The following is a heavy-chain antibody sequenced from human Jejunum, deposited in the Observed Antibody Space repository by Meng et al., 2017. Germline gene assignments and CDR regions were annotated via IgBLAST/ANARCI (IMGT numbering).Heavy chain of an antibody. CDR1: GYTFSGYN. J-gene: IGHJ4*02. CDR3: ARGHNYAHDY. D-gene: IGHD5-18*01. CDR2: IVSYSGDA. Sequence: ASVKVSCKASGYTFSGYNIHWVRQAPGQGLEWVGRIVSYSGDANYAQKFQGRVTMTKDTSINTAYMELSSLRSDDTAVYYCARGHNYAHDYWGQGTQVTVSS. V-gene: IGHV1-2*06.